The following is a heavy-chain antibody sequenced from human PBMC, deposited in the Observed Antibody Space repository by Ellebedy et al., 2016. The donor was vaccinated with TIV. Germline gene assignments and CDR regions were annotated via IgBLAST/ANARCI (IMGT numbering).Heavy chain of an antibody. D-gene: IGHD2-15*01. V-gene: IGHV3-23*01. CDR2: ISNTGSRT. CDR3: VRDAGGNGGKFDY. Sequence: GESLKISCAASGFTFSSYAMSWVRQAPGKGLEWVSTISNTGSRTYYADSVEGRFIISRDNSKNMLYLQMNSLRAEDTAVYYCVRDAGGNGGKFDYWGQGALVIVSP. J-gene: IGHJ4*02. CDR1: GFTFSSYA.